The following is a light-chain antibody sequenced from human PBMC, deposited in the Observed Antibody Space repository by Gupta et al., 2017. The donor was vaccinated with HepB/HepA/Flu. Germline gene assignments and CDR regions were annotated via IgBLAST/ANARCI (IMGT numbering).Light chain of an antibody. CDR1: SSDIGGYNC. Sequence: PPPPPASSAAPAAQSITISCTGTSSDIGGYNCVSWYQQHPGKAPKLMIYDVSKRPSGVSDRFSGSKSGNTASLTISGLQAEDEADYYCCAYAGSNTWVFGGGTKMTVI. V-gene: IGLV2-23*02. CDR3: CAYAGSNTWV. CDR2: DVS. J-gene: IGLJ3*02.